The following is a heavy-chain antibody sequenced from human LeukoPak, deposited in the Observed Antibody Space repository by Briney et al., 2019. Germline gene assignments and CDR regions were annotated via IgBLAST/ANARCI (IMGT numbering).Heavy chain of an antibody. Sequence: PSETLSLTCTVSGGSISSYYWSWIRQPPGKGLEWIGYIYYSGSTNYNPSLKSRVTISVDTSKNQFSLKLSSVTAADTAVYYCARGPVRRYFVQSRSGRWFDPWGQGTLVTVSS. CDR3: ARGPVRRYFVQSRSGRWFDP. D-gene: IGHD3-9*01. V-gene: IGHV4-59*01. CDR1: GGSISSYY. CDR2: IYYSGST. J-gene: IGHJ5*02.